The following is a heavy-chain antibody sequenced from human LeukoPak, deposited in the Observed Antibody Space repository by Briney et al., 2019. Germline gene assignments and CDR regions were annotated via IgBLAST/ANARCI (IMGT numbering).Heavy chain of an antibody. D-gene: IGHD3-10*01. V-gene: IGHV3-30*18. Sequence: GGSLRLSCAASGSTFSSYGMHWVRQAPGKGLEWVAVISFDGRNIYYADSVKGRFTISRDNSKNALYQQRNSLRAEDTAVYYCAKDRGSGRVRGVIINYWGQGTLVTVSS. CDR1: GSTFSSYG. CDR3: AKDRGSGRVRGVIINY. CDR2: ISFDGRNI. J-gene: IGHJ4*02.